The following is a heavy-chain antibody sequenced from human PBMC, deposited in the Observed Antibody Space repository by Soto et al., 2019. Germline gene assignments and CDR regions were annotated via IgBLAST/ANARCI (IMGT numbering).Heavy chain of an antibody. V-gene: IGHV4-61*01. Sequence: QVQLQESGPGLVKPSETLSLTCTVSGGSVSSGSYYWSWIRQPPGKGLEWIGYIYYSGSTNYNPSLQRRVTMSVDTSKNQFSLKLSAVTAADTAVYYCAGEARGDYYDSSGPFDYWGQGTLVTVSS. CDR3: AGEARGDYYDSSGPFDY. CDR2: IYYSGST. CDR1: GGSVSSGSYY. J-gene: IGHJ4*02. D-gene: IGHD3-22*01.